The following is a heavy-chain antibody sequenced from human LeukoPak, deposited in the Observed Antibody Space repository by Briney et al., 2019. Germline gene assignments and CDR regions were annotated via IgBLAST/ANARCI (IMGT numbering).Heavy chain of an antibody. D-gene: IGHD3-22*01. CDR1: GGTFSSYA. V-gene: IGHV1-69*05. Sequence: ASVKVSCKASGGTFSSYAISWVRQAPGQGLEWMGGIIPIFGTVNYAQKFQGRVTITTDESTSTAYMELSSLRSEDTAVYYCAAAVYYDSSGYLFDYWGQGTLVTVSS. CDR3: AAAVYYDSSGYLFDY. J-gene: IGHJ4*02. CDR2: IIPIFGTV.